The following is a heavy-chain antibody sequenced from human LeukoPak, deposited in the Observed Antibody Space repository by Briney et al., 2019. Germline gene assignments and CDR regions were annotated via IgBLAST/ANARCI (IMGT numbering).Heavy chain of an antibody. Sequence: LSGGSLRLSCAASGFTFSSYATHWVRQAPGKGLEWVAVISYDGSNKYYADSVKGRFTISRDNSKNTLYLQMNSLRAEDTAVYYCARDRSMTTARTFDYWGQGTLVTVSS. CDR2: ISYDGSNK. V-gene: IGHV3-30*01. CDR3: ARDRSMTTARTFDY. CDR1: GFTFSSYA. D-gene: IGHD4-11*01. J-gene: IGHJ4*02.